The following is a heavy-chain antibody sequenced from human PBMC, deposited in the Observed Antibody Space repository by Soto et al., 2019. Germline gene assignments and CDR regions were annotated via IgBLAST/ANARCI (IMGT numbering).Heavy chain of an antibody. CDR1: GFMFTSSA. CDR2: LVVGSGNT. CDR3: AAVPVLRFLKWLPAYFDY. V-gene: IGHV1-58*01. Sequence: SVKVSCETSGFMFTSSAVQWVRQALGQRLEWIGWLVVGSGNTHYAQHFQERVTLTRDMSTGTAYMELSSLRSEDTAVYYCAAVPVLRFLKWLPAYFDYWGQGTLVTVSS. J-gene: IGHJ4*02. D-gene: IGHD3-3*01.